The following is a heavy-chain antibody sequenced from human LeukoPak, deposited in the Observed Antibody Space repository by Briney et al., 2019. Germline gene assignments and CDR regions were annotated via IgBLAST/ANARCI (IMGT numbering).Heavy chain of an antibody. J-gene: IGHJ4*02. Sequence: GGSLRLSCAASGFTFSSYGMHWVRQAPGKGLEWAAFIRYDGSNKYYADSVKGRFTISRDNSKNTLYLQMNSLRAEDTAVYYCAKARLWYQLLLDYWGQGTLVTVSS. V-gene: IGHV3-30*02. D-gene: IGHD2-2*01. CDR3: AKARLWYQLLLDY. CDR1: GFTFSSYG. CDR2: IRYDGSNK.